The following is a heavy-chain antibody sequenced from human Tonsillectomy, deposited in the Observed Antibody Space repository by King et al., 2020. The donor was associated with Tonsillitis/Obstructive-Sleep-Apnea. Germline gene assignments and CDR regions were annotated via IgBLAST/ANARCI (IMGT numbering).Heavy chain of an antibody. CDR2: IYYSGST. V-gene: IGHV4-59*01. CDR1: GGSISSYY. CDR3: AREALDAFDI. Sequence: QLQESGPGLVKPSETLSLTCTVSGGSISSYYWSWIWQPPGKGLEWIGYIYYSGSTTYNPSLKSRVTISVDTSKNQFSLKLSSVTAADTAVYYCAREALDAFDIWGQGTMVTVSS. J-gene: IGHJ3*02.